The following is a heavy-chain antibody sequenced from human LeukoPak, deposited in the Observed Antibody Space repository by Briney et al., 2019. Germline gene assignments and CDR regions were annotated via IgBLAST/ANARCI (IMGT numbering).Heavy chain of an antibody. Sequence: ASETLSLTCTVSGGSISIYYWSWIRQPPGKGLEWIWYIYYSGSTNYNPSLKSRVTISVDTSKNQFSLKLSSVTAADTAVYYCARRYCSSTSCYFHFDYWGQGTLVTVSS. CDR2: IYYSGST. CDR3: ARRYCSSTSCYFHFDY. J-gene: IGHJ4*02. D-gene: IGHD2-2*01. CDR1: GGSISIYY. V-gene: IGHV4-59*01.